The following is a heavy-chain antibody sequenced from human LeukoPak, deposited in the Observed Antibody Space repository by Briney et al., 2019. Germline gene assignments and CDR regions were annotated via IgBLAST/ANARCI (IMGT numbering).Heavy chain of an antibody. D-gene: IGHD6-13*01. CDR2: INHSGST. CDR1: GGSFSGYY. Sequence: SETLSLTCAVYGGSFSGYYGSWIRQPPGKGLEWIGEINHSGSTNYNPSLKSRVTISVDTSKNQFSLKLSSVTAADTAVYYCARESVSYSSSWYFDYWGQGTLVTVSS. J-gene: IGHJ4*02. CDR3: ARESVSYSSSWYFDY. V-gene: IGHV4-34*01.